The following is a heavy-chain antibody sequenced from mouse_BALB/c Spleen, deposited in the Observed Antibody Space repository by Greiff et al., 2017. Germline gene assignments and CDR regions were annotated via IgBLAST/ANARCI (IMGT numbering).Heavy chain of an antibody. CDR2: IRLKSNNYAT. D-gene: IGHD1-1*01. CDR1: GFTFSNYW. CDR3: TRGYGSSYVDWYFDV. V-gene: IGHV6-6*02. Sequence: EVKVEESGGGLVQPGGSMKLSCVASGFTFSNYWMNWVRQSPEKGLEWVAEIRLKSNNYATHYAESVKGRFTISRDDSKSSVYLQMNNLRAEDTGIYYCTRGYGSSYVDWYFDVWGAGTTVTVSS. J-gene: IGHJ1*01.